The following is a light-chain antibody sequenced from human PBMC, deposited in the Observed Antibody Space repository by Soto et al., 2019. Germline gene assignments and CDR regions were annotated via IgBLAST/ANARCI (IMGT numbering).Light chain of an antibody. J-gene: IGKJ1*01. V-gene: IGKV1-5*01. CDR2: DAS. CDR1: QSISSW. CDR3: QQYNSYSGT. Sequence: DIQMTQSPSTLSASVGDRVTITCRASQSISSWLAWYQQKPGKAPKLLIYDASSLESGVPSRFSGSGSGTEFTLTISSLQPDDFATYYCQQYNSYSGTCGQGTKGDIK.